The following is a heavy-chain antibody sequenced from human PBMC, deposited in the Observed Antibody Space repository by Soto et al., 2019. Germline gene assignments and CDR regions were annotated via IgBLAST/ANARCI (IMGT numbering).Heavy chain of an antibody. J-gene: IGHJ6*03. Sequence: GGSLRLSCAASGFTLSSYGMHWVRQAPGKGLEWVEVIWYDGSNKYYADSVKGRFTISRDNSKNTLYLQMNSLRAEDTAVYYCARAVYSNYGSPGWYYYYYMDVWAKGPRSPSP. CDR3: ARAVYSNYGSPGWYYYYYMDV. V-gene: IGHV3-33*01. CDR2: IWYDGSNK. D-gene: IGHD4-4*01. CDR1: GFTLSSYG.